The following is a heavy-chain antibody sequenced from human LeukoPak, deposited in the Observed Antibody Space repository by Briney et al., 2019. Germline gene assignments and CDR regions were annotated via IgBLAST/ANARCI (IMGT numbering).Heavy chain of an antibody. CDR2: ISGSGGST. Sequence: GGSLRLSCAASGFTFSSYAMSWVRQAPGKGLEWVSAISGSGGSTYYADSVKGRFTISRDNSKNTLYLQMNSLRAEDTAVYYCGGDSGSYYEDFDYWGQGTLVTVSS. D-gene: IGHD1-26*01. CDR1: GFTFSSYA. J-gene: IGHJ4*02. V-gene: IGHV3-23*01. CDR3: GGDSGSYYEDFDY.